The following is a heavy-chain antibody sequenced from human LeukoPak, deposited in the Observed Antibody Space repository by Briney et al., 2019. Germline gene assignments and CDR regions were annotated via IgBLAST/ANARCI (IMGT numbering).Heavy chain of an antibody. D-gene: IGHD2-15*01. V-gene: IGHV4-61*01. Sequence: PSETLSLTCAVSGGSISSNSYYWSWIRQPPGKGLEWIGYIYYSGSTNYNPSLKSRVTISVDTSKNQFSLKLSSVTAADTAVYYCARSVEGYCRGGSCYYYSYYMDVWGKGTTVTVSS. CDR1: GGSISSNSYY. CDR3: ARSVEGYCRGGSCYYYSYYMDV. J-gene: IGHJ6*03. CDR2: IYYSGST.